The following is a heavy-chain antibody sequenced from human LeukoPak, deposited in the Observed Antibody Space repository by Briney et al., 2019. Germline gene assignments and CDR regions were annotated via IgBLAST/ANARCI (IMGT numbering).Heavy chain of an antibody. J-gene: IGHJ4*02. CDR3: AKGLVAARYYFDY. V-gene: IGHV3-23*01. CDR2: ISGSGGST. D-gene: IGHD2-15*01. CDR1: GFTFSSYW. Sequence: GGSLRLSCAASGFTFSSYWMSWVRQAPGKGLEWVSAISGSGGSTYYADSVKGRFTISRDNSKNTLYLQMNSLRAEDTAVYYCAKGLVAARYYFDYWGQGTLVTVSS.